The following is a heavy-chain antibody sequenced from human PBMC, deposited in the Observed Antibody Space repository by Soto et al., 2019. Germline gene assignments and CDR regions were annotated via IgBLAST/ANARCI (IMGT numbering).Heavy chain of an antibody. CDR1: GFTFSSYG. CDR3: ARSKLSSSWYTIDY. J-gene: IGHJ4*02. V-gene: IGHV3-33*01. CDR2: IWYDGSNK. D-gene: IGHD6-13*01. Sequence: HPGGSLRLSCAASGFTFSSYGMHWVRQAPGKGLEWVAVIWYDGSNKYYADSVKGRFTISRDNSKNTLYLQMNSLRAEDTAVYYCARSKLSSSWYTIDYWGQGTLVTVSS.